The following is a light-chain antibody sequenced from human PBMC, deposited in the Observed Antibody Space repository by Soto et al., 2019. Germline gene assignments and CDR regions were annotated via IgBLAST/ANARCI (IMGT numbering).Light chain of an antibody. Sequence: QPVLTQPPSVSDAPRQRVTISCSGSSSNIGNNAVNWYQQLPGKAPKLLIYYDDLLPSGVSDRFSGSKSGTSASLAISGLQSEDEADYYCAAWDDSLNWVFGGGTKLTVL. CDR2: YDD. CDR3: AAWDDSLNWV. CDR1: SSNIGNNA. V-gene: IGLV1-36*01. J-gene: IGLJ3*02.